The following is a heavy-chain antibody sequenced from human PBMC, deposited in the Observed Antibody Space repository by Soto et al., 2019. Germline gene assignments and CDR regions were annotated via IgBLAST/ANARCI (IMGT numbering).Heavy chain of an antibody. D-gene: IGHD6-19*01. CDR1: GFTFSSYE. CDR3: ARFDSSGAVGYYGMDV. V-gene: IGHV3-48*03. CDR2: IGSSGSTI. J-gene: IGHJ6*02. Sequence: EVQLVESGGGLVQPGGSLRLSCAASGFTFSSYEMNWVRQAPGKGLEWLSFIGSSGSTIYYADSVKGRFTISRDNTKNSRYLQMSSLRAEDTAVYYCARFDSSGAVGYYGMDVWGQGTTVTVSS.